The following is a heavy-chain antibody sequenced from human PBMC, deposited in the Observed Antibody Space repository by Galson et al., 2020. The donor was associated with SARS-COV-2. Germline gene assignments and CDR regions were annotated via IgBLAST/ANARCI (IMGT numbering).Heavy chain of an antibody. CDR2: VYGGDSDV. D-gene: IGHD1-1*01. J-gene: IGHJ6*02. CDR3: ARLIEATNWQKHMEV. V-gene: IGHV5-51*01. Sequence: KIGESLKISCQGSGYNFANYWIAWVRQMPGKGLEWMGIVYGGDSDVIYSPAFQGQVTISAAKSITTAYLQWTSLKASDTATYFCARLIEATNWQKHMEVWGQGTAVTVS. CDR1: GYNFANYW.